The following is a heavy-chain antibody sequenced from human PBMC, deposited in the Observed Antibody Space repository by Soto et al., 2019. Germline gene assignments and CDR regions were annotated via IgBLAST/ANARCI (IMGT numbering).Heavy chain of an antibody. CDR3: ARGRPEIGEYSSSNNWFDP. CDR1: GGTFSSYA. V-gene: IGHV1-69*01. Sequence: QVQLVQSGAEVKKPGSSVKVSCKASGGTFSSYAISWVRQAPGQGLEWMGGIIPIFGTANYAQKFQGRVTITADESTGTAYMELSSLRSEDTAVYYCARGRPEIGEYSSSNNWFDPWGQGTLVTVSS. J-gene: IGHJ5*02. D-gene: IGHD6-6*01. CDR2: IIPIFGTA.